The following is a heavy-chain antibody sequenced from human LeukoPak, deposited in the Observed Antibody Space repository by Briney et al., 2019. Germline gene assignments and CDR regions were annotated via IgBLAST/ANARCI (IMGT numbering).Heavy chain of an antibody. J-gene: IGHJ4*02. CDR2: INSDGSST. Sequence: GGSLRLSCAASGFTFSSYWMHWVRQAPGKGLVWVSRINSDGSSTSYADSVKGRFTISRDNAKNTLYLQMNSLRAGDTAVYYCARGEDYSGYDNWGQGTLVIVSS. D-gene: IGHD5-12*01. CDR1: GFTFSSYW. V-gene: IGHV3-74*01. CDR3: ARGEDYSGYDN.